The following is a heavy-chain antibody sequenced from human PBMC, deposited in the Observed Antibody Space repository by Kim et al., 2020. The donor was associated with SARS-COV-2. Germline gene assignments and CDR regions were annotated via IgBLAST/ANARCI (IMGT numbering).Heavy chain of an antibody. CDR1: GFTFEDFA. Sequence: GGSLRLSCAASGFTFEDFAMQWVRQRPGKGPEWVAGISWDGSLTGYAASVKGRFSISRDNARNSVTLQMRRLTSDDTAFYFCARNEGLKIPVAGRVHWGQGALVTVSS. CDR2: ISWDGSLT. V-gene: IGHV3-20*04. D-gene: IGHD6-19*01. CDR3: ARNEGLKIPVAGRVH. J-gene: IGHJ4*02.